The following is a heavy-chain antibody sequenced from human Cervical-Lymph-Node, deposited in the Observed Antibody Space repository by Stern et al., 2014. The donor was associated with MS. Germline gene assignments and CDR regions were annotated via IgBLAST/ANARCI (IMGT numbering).Heavy chain of an antibody. Sequence: QVQLVQSGSELRKPGASVKVSCKASGYTLSYYGINWVRQAPGQGLEWMGWINANNGNPTYAQGFTGRFVFSVDNSVNTAYLQINSLKVEDSAVYFCARGFYPAPSDHWGQGSLVIVSS. CDR2: INANNGNP. V-gene: IGHV7-4-1*02. CDR3: ARGFYPAPSDH. D-gene: IGHD3-16*02. J-gene: IGHJ4*02. CDR1: GYTLSYYG.